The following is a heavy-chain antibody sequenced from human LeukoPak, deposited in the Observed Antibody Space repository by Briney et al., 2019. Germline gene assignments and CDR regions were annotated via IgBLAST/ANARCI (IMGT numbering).Heavy chain of an antibody. J-gene: IGHJ6*02. CDR2: IWYDGSNK. CDR3: ARETTHPPYYYSGMDV. Sequence: GGSLRLSCAASGFTVSSYGMHWVRQAPGKGLEWVAVIWYDGSNKYYADSVKGRFTISRDNSKNTLYLQMNSLRAEDTAVYYCARETTHPPYYYSGMDVWGQGTTVTVSS. CDR1: GFTVSSYG. D-gene: IGHD4-17*01. V-gene: IGHV3-33*01.